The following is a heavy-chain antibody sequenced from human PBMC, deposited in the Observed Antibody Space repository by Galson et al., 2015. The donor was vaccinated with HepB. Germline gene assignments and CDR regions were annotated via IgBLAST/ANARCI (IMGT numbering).Heavy chain of an antibody. CDR2: ITSTADAT. V-gene: IGHV3-23*01. J-gene: IGHJ4*02. CDR1: GFTFNNYA. D-gene: IGHD4-11*01. CDR3: AKSLRDYTSLDC. Sequence: SLRLSCAASGFTFNNYAMNWVRQAPGKGLEWVSFITSTADATKYADSVKGRFTVSRDRSTNTLYLQMNSLRAEDTAVYYCAKSLRDYTSLDCWGQGTLVTVSS.